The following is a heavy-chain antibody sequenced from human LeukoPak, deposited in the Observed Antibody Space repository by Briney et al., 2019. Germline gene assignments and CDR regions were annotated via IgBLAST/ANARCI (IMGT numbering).Heavy chain of an antibody. CDR3: ARVGTYYYDSRREPADY. CDR2: INHSGST. J-gene: IGHJ4*02. Sequence: PSETLSLTCAVSGGSFSGYYWSWVRQPPGKGLEWIGEINHSGSTNYNPSPKSRVTISVDPSKNQFSLKLSSVTAADTAVYYCARVGTYYYDSRREPADYWGQGTLVTVSS. D-gene: IGHD3-22*01. V-gene: IGHV4-34*01. CDR1: GGSFSGYY.